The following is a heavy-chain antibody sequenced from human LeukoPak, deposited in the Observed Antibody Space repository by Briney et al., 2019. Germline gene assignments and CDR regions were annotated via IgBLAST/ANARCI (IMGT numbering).Heavy chain of an antibody. Sequence: GRSLRLSCAASGFTFSSYSMNWVRQAPGKGLEWVSYISSSSSTIYYADSVKGRFTISRDNAKNSLYLQMNSLRDEDTAVYYCAREIYYYDSSGYTYYVDYWGQGTLVTVSS. J-gene: IGHJ4*02. V-gene: IGHV3-48*02. CDR1: GFTFSSYS. D-gene: IGHD3-22*01. CDR3: AREIYYYDSSGYTYYVDY. CDR2: ISSSSSTI.